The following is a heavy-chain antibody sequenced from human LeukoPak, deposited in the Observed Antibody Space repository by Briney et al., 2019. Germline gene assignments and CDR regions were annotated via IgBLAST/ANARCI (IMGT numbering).Heavy chain of an antibody. CDR3: ARGDSTGTNLDY. Sequence: GGSLRLYCAASGFTFNTYSMNWVRQAPGKGLEWVSFISSSGSIINYADSVKGRFTISRDNTKNSVYLQMNSLRAGDTAVYYCARGDSTGTNLDYWAQGTLVTVSS. V-gene: IGHV3-48*04. D-gene: IGHD1-1*01. CDR2: ISSSGSII. J-gene: IGHJ4*02. CDR1: GFTFNTYS.